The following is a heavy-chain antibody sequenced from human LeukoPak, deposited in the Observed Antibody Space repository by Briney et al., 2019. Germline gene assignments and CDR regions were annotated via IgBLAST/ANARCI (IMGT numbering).Heavy chain of an antibody. Sequence: GASVKVSCKASGYTFTGYYMHWVRQAPGQGLEWMGWINPNSGGTNYAQKFQGRVTVTRDTSISTAYMELSRLRSDDTAVYYCARGYGSGSYYYFDYWGQGTLVTVSS. V-gene: IGHV1-2*02. CDR1: GYTFTGYY. J-gene: IGHJ4*02. CDR2: INPNSGGT. CDR3: ARGYGSGSYYYFDY. D-gene: IGHD3-10*01.